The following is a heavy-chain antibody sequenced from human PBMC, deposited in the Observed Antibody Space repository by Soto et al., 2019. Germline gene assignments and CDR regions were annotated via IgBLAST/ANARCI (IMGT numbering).Heavy chain of an antibody. CDR2: INPNSGGT. J-gene: IGHJ6*02. CDR1: GYTFTGYC. V-gene: IGHV1-2*04. Sequence: GASVKVSCKASGYTFTGYCMHWVRQAPGQGLEWMGWINPNSGGTNYAQKFQGWVTMTRDTSISTAYMELSRLRSDDTAVYYCARGGEKQQLVTYGMDVWGQGTTVTVSS. CDR3: ARGGEKQQLVTYGMDV. D-gene: IGHD6-13*01.